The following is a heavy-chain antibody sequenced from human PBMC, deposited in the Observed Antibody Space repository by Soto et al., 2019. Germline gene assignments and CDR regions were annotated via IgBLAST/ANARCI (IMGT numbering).Heavy chain of an antibody. D-gene: IGHD4-17*01. CDR2: ISSSSSYI. Sequence: EVQLVESGGGLVKPGGSLRLSCAASGFTFSSYSMNWVRQAPGKGLEWVSSISSSSSYIYYADSVKGRFTISRDNAKNSLYLQMNSLRAEDTAVYYCARRNGDYSWYFDLWGRGTLVTVSS. CDR1: GFTFSSYS. V-gene: IGHV3-21*01. CDR3: ARRNGDYSWYFDL. J-gene: IGHJ2*01.